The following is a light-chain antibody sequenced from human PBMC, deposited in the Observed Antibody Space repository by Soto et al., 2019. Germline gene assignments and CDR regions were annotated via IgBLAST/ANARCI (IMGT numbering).Light chain of an antibody. Sequence: EIVLTQSPGTLSLSPGERATLSCRASQSVSSSYLAWYQQKPGQAPRLLIYGASGRATCIPDRFSGSGSGTDSTLTISRLEREDFAVYYCQQYGSSRGFTFGPGTKVDIK. CDR3: QQYGSSRGFT. V-gene: IGKV3-20*01. J-gene: IGKJ3*01. CDR2: GAS. CDR1: QSVSSSY.